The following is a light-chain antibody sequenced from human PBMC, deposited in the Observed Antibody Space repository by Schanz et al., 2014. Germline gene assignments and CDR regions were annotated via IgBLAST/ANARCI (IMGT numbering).Light chain of an antibody. V-gene: IGKV3-20*01. J-gene: IGKJ1*01. CDR1: QTIGIT. Sequence: DIVMTQSPATLSVSPGEGATLSCRASQTIGITLAWYQQKPGQAPRLLIYGADRRATGIPDRFSGSGSGTDFTLTISRLEPEDFAVYYCQHYSLSPLFGQGTKVDIK. CDR3: QHYSLSPL. CDR2: GAD.